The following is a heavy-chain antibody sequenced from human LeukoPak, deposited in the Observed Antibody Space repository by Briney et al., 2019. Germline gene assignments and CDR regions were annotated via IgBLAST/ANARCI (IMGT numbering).Heavy chain of an antibody. D-gene: IGHD3-10*01. CDR2: IYYSGST. CDR1: GGSISSSSYY. Sequence: SETLSLTCTVSGGSISSSSYYWGWIRQPPGEGLEWIGSIYYSGSTYYNPSLKSRVTISVDTSKNQFSLKLSSVTAADTAVYYCARGPVLLWFGEFRWNYFDYWGQGTLVTVSS. CDR3: ARGPVLLWFGEFRWNYFDY. J-gene: IGHJ4*02. V-gene: IGHV4-39*07.